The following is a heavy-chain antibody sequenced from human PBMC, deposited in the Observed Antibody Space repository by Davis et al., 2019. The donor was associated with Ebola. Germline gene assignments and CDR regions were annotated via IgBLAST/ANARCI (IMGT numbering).Heavy chain of an antibody. D-gene: IGHD5-18*01. CDR1: GGSFSGYY. CDR2: IYYSGST. J-gene: IGHJ4*02. V-gene: IGHV4-59*01. Sequence: SQTLSLTCSVYGGSFSGYYWSWIRQPPGKGLEWIGYIYYSGSTNYNPSLKSRVTISVDTSKNQFSLKLSSVTAADTAVYYCARRGYGYGYDYWGQGTLVTVPS. CDR3: ARRGYGYGYDY.